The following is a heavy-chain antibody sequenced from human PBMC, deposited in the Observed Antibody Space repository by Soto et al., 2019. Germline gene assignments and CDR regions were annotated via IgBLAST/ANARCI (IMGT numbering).Heavy chain of an antibody. CDR2: VYHTGST. CDR3: ARATGALRSRNCDY. V-gene: IGHV4-31*03. CDR1: GGSISTVGYY. J-gene: IGHJ4*02. D-gene: IGHD7-27*01. Sequence: QVQLQESGPEVVKPSQTLSLTCSVSGGSISTVGYYWTWIRQPPGKVLEWIGSVYHTGSTYYSKSLRSRLTISIDTSQNEFSLRLNSVTAADTAVYYCARATGALRSRNCDYWGQGRLVTVSS.